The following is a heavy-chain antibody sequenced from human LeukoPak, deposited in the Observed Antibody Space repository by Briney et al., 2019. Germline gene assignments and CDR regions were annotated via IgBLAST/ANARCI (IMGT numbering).Heavy chain of an antibody. CDR3: AREFMVRGVIIS. Sequence: GGSLRLSCAASGFTFSSYSMNRVRQAPGKGLEWVSSISSSSSYIYYADSVKGRFTISRDNAKNSLYLQMNSLRAEDTAVYYCAREFMVRGVIISWGKGTTVTVSS. CDR2: ISSSSSYI. D-gene: IGHD3-10*01. V-gene: IGHV3-21*01. J-gene: IGHJ6*04. CDR1: GFTFSSYS.